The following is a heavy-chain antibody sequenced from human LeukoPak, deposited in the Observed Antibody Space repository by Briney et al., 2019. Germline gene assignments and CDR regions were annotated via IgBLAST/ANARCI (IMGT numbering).Heavy chain of an antibody. Sequence: GASVKVSCKASGYTFTSYGISWVRQTPGQGLEWMGWISAYNGNTNYAQKLQGRVTMTTDTSTSTAYMELRSLRSDDTAVYYCAKTDYVDNWFDPWGQGTLVTVSS. D-gene: IGHD4-17*01. J-gene: IGHJ5*02. CDR2: ISAYNGNT. V-gene: IGHV1-18*01. CDR1: GYTFTSYG. CDR3: AKTDYVDNWFDP.